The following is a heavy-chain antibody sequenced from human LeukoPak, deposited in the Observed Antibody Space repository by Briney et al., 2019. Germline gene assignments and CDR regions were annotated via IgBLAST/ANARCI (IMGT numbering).Heavy chain of an antibody. CDR2: INNDGSYT. CDR1: GFAFRGYC. J-gene: IGHJ6*02. Sequence: GGSLRLSRAASGFAFRGYCMHWVRQAPGKGLVWVSCINNDGSYTSYADSVKGRFTISRDNAKNTLYVQMNSLRAEDTAVYYCARMGHDILVPSGMDVWGQGTTVTVSS. D-gene: IGHD1-1*01. CDR3: ARMGHDILVPSGMDV. V-gene: IGHV3-74*01.